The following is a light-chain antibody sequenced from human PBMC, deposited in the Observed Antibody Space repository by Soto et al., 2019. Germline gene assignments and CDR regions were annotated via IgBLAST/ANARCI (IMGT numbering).Light chain of an antibody. V-gene: IGLV1-47*01. Sequence: QLVLTQPPSASGTPGQRVNISCSGSSSNIGSNYVYWYRQFPGTAPKLLIQRNNQRPSGVPARFSGSKSGTSASLAISGLRSEDEADYYCQSYDNILSGPLFGGGTKVTVL. CDR1: SSNIGSNY. CDR3: QSYDNILSGPL. J-gene: IGLJ3*02. CDR2: RNN.